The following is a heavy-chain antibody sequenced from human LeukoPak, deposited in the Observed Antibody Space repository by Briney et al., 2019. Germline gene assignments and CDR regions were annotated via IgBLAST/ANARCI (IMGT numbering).Heavy chain of an antibody. CDR3: ATSGFPPIAAAHDNAFDI. CDR2: FDPEDGET. J-gene: IGHJ3*02. V-gene: IGHV1-24*01. D-gene: IGHD6-13*01. CDR1: GYTLTELS. Sequence: GASVKVSCKVSGYTLTELSMHWVRQAPGKGLEWMGGFDPEDGETIYAQKFQGRVTMTEDTSTDTAYMELSSLRSEDTAVYYCATSGFPPIAAAHDNAFDIWGQGTMVTVSS.